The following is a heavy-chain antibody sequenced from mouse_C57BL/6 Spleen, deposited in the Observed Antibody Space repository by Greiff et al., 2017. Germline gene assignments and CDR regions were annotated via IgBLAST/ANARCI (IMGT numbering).Heavy chain of an antibody. CDR1: GFNIKDDY. CDR2: IDPENGDT. D-gene: IGHD2-5*01. Sequence: VQLQQSGAELVRPGASVKLSCTASGFNIKDDYMHWVKQRPEQGLEWIGWIDPENGDTEYASKFQGKATITADTTSNTAYLQLSSLTSEDTAVYYCTTYYSNYGAMDYWGQGTSVTVSS. J-gene: IGHJ4*01. CDR3: TTYYSNYGAMDY. V-gene: IGHV14-4*01.